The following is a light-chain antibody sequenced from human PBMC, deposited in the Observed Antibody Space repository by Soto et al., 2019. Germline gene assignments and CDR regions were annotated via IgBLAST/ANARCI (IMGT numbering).Light chain of an antibody. CDR2: SAS. CDR3: QQSSYSPLT. V-gene: IGKV3-20*01. Sequence: EIVLTQSPGTLSLSPGERATLSCRASQSVTNNYLAWYQQKPGQAPRLLIYSASSRATGIPDRFSGSGSGTDSTLTISRLEPEDFAVYFCQQSSYSPLTFGGGTKVEI. CDR1: QSVTNNY. J-gene: IGKJ4*01.